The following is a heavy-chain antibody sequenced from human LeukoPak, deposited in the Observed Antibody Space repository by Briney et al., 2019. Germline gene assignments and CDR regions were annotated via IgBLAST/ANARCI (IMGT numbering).Heavy chain of an antibody. V-gene: IGHV1-18*01. CDR2: ISAYNGNT. CDR3: ARDGELHYSYHSYMDV. D-gene: IGHD3-10*01. Sequence: ASVKVSCKASGYTLTSYGSSWVRQAPGQRLEWMGWISAYNGNTNYAQKLQGRVTMTTDTSTSTAYMELRSLRSDDTAVYSCARDGELHYSYHSYMDVWGKGTTVMGSS. J-gene: IGHJ6*03. CDR1: GYTLTSYG.